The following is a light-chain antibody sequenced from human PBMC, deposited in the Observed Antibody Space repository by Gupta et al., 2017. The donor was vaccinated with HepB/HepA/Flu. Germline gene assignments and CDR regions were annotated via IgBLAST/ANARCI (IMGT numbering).Light chain of an antibody. Sequence: SYELTQPHSVSVSPGQTASITCSGDKLGDKFACWYQQKPGQSPLLVIYQASKRPSGIPERFSGSNSGNTATLTISGTQAMDEADYSCQAWDSSTLVVFGGGTKLTVL. CDR3: QAWDSSTLVV. J-gene: IGLJ2*01. CDR1: KLGDKF. CDR2: QAS. V-gene: IGLV3-1*01.